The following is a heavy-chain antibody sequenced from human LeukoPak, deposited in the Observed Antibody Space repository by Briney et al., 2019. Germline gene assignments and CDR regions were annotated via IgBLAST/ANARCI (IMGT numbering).Heavy chain of an antibody. V-gene: IGHV3-21*01. CDR1: GFTFSSYS. Sequence: PEGSLRLSCAASGFTFSSYSMNWVRQAPGKGLEWVSSISSSSYIYYADSVKGRFTISRDNAKNSLYLQMNSLRAEDTAVYYCASRALKGYGEFDPWGQGTLVTVSS. J-gene: IGHJ5*02. CDR2: ISSSSYI. CDR3: ASRALKGYGEFDP. D-gene: IGHD5-18*01.